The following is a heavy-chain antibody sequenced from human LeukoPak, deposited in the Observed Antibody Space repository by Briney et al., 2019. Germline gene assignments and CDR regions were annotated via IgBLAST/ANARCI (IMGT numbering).Heavy chain of an antibody. D-gene: IGHD4-17*01. CDR3: ATLATTATEADY. V-gene: IGHV3-33*01. J-gene: IGHJ4*02. CDR2: IWYDGSKT. CDR1: GFTFSDSG. Sequence: QPGGSLRLSCAASGFTFSDSGMHWVPQAPGKGLEWVGVIWYDGSKTKYVDSVRGRFTISRDNSRNTLHLQMDSLRAEDTAIYYCATLATTATEADYWGQGTLVSVTS.